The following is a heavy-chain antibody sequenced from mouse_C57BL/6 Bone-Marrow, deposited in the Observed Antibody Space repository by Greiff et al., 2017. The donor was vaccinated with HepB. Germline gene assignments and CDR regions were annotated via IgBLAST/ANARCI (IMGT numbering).Heavy chain of an antibody. CDR3: ARTDYYGSSFLAY. CDR2: ISNLAYSI. V-gene: IGHV5-15*01. D-gene: IGHD1-1*01. J-gene: IGHJ3*01. CDR1: GFTFSDYG. Sequence: EVKLMESGGGLVQPGGSLKLSCAASGFTFSDYGMAWVRQAPRKGPEWVAFISNLAYSIYYADTVTGRFTISRENAKNTLYLEMSSLRSEDTAMYYCARTDYYGSSFLAYWGQGTLVTVSA.